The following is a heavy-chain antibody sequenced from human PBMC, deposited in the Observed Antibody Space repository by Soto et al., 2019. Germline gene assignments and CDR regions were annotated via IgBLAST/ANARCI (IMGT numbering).Heavy chain of an antibody. CDR2: VWNDGSSK. V-gene: IGHV3-33*01. J-gene: IGHJ5*02. CDR1: EFTFNVFV. Sequence: GGSLRLSCAASEFTFNVFVMHWVRQAPGKGLEWVAVVWNDGSSKNYADSVKGRFTISRDNSKNILYLQMNSLRAEDTAVYYCARGSSCDTNRCYPPAFFGPWGQGTLVTVSS. D-gene: IGHD2-2*01. CDR3: ARGSSCDTNRCYPPAFFGP.